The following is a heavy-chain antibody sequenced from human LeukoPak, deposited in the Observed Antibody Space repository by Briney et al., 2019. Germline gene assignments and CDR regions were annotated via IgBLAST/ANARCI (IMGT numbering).Heavy chain of an antibody. J-gene: IGHJ3*02. CDR2: IWYDGSNK. D-gene: IGHD3-3*01. CDR3: ARVFRPSLTVFIIRGAFDI. CDR1: GFTFSSYG. Sequence: GGSLRLSCAASGFTFSSYGMHWVRQAPGKGLEWVGVIWYDGSNKYYADSVKGRFTISRDNSKNSLYLQMNSLRVEDTAVYYCARVFRPSLTVFIIRGAFDIWGQGTIVTVSS. V-gene: IGHV3-33*01.